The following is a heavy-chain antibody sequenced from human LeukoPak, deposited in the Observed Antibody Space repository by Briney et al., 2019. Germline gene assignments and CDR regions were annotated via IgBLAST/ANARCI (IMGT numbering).Heavy chain of an antibody. V-gene: IGHV3-33*06. CDR3: AKDSLGKGAGSFDY. J-gene: IGHJ4*02. Sequence: GGSLRLSCAASGFTFSSYGMHWVRQAPGKGLEWVAVIWYDGSNKYYADSVKGRFTISRDNSKNTLYLQMNSLRAEDTAVYYCAKDSLGKGAGSFDYWGQGTLVTVSS. D-gene: IGHD1-26*01. CDR2: IWYDGSNK. CDR1: GFTFSSYG.